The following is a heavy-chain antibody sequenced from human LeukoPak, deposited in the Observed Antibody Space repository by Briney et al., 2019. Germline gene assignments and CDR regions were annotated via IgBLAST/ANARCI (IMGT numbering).Heavy chain of an antibody. D-gene: IGHD2-15*01. J-gene: IGHJ3*02. V-gene: IGHV1-69*05. Sequence: ASVKVSCKASGGTFSSYAISWVRQAPGQGLVWMGGIIPIFGTANYAQKFQGRVTITTDESTSTAYMELSSLRSEDTAVYYCARGYCSVGSCYPGDIWGQGTMVTVSS. CDR3: ARGYCSVGSCYPGDI. CDR2: IIPIFGTA. CDR1: GGTFSSYA.